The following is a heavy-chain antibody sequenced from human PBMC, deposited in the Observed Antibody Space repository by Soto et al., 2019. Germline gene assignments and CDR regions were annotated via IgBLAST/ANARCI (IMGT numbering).Heavy chain of an antibody. J-gene: IGHJ4*02. D-gene: IGHD3-3*01. V-gene: IGHV4-34*01. CDR3: ARHAPQGYDFWSGYYFDY. CDR2: INYSGST. Sequence: SETLSLTCAVYGGSFSGYYWSWIRQPPGKGLEWIGEINYSGSTNYNPSLKSRVTISVDTSKNQFSLKLSSVTAADTAVYYCARHAPQGYDFWSGYYFDYWGQGTLVTVSS. CDR1: GGSFSGYY.